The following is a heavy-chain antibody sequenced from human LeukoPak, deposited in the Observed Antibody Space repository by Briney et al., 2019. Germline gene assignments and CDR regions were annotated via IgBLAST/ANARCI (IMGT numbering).Heavy chain of an antibody. D-gene: IGHD5-18*01. V-gene: IGHV3-48*02. CDR3: ARGLGGYGFGY. CDR2: ISRSSSTI. CDR1: GFTFSDSA. Sequence: GSLTLSCAASGFTFSDSAMHWVRQAPGKGLEWVSYISRSSSTIHYADSVKGRFTIPRDNAKNSLYLQMNSLTDEATAIYYCARGLGGYGFGYWGQGNLGSVSS. J-gene: IGHJ4*02.